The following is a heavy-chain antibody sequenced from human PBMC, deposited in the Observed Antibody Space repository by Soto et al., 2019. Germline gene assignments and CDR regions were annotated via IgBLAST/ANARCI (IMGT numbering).Heavy chain of an antibody. CDR2: ISYDGSNK. D-gene: IGHD1-26*01. CDR1: GFTFSSYG. V-gene: IGHV3-30*18. J-gene: IGHJ4*02. CDR3: AKDAPMLDIVGATPFDY. Sequence: QVQLVESGGGVVQPGRSLRLSCAASGFTFSSYGMHWVRQAPGKGLEWVAVISYDGSNKYYADSVKGRFTISRDNSKNTLYLQMTRLRGADTAGYYCAKDAPMLDIVGATPFDYWGQGTVVTVSS.